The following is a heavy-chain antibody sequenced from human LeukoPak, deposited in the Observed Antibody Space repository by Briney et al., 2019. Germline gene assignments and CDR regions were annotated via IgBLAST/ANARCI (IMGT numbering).Heavy chain of an antibody. D-gene: IGHD6-13*01. CDR1: GGSFSGYY. CDR2: INHSGST. CDR3: ASSYWTAGTLY. J-gene: IGHJ4*02. V-gene: IGHV4-34*01. Sequence: SETLSLTCAVYGGSFSGYYWSWIRQPPGKGLEWIGEINHSGSTNYNPSLKSRVTISVDTSKNQFSLKLSSVTAADTAVYYCASSYWTAGTLYWGQGTLVTVSS.